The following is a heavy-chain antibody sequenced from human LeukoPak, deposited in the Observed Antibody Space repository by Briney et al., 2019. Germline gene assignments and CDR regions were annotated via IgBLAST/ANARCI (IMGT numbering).Heavy chain of an antibody. J-gene: IGHJ3*02. Sequence: GGSLRLSCAASGFPFSSYVMSWVRQAPGKGLEWVSAISGSGGSTYFPDSVKGRFTISRDSSKNTLHLQMNSLRAEDTALYYCAKGPSGSYYGFDMWGQGTMVTVSS. V-gene: IGHV3-23*01. CDR2: ISGSGGST. CDR3: AKGPSGSYYGFDM. D-gene: IGHD3-10*01. CDR1: GFPFSSYV.